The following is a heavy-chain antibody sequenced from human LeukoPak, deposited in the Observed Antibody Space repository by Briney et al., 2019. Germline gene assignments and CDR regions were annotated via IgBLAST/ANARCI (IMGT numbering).Heavy chain of an antibody. CDR2: ISGSGGST. J-gene: IGHJ6*02. D-gene: IGHD6-13*01. CDR1: GFTFSSYA. V-gene: IGHV3-23*01. CDR3: AKPRIAALLPYV. Sequence: PGGSLRLSCAASGFTFSSYAMSWVRRAPGKGLEWVSAISGSGGSTYYADSVKGRFTISRDNSKNTLYLQMNSLRAEDTAVYYCAKPRIAALLPYVWGQGTTVTVSS.